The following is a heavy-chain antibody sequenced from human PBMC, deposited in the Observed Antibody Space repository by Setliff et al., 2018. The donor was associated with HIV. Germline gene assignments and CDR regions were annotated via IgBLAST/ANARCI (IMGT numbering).Heavy chain of an antibody. Sequence: SETLSLTCTVSGGSISSYYWSWIRQPPGKGLEWIGYIYTSGTTYYNPSLKSRVTISIDTSKNQFSLKLSSMTAADTAVYYCARALGGSGWSIDYWGQGTLVTVSS. CDR3: ARALGGSGWSIDY. V-gene: IGHV4-4*08. CDR1: GGSISSYY. D-gene: IGHD6-19*01. CDR2: IYTSGTT. J-gene: IGHJ4*02.